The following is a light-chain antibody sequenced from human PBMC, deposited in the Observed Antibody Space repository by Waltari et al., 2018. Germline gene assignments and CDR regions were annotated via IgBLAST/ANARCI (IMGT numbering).Light chain of an antibody. CDR2: RAS. Sequence: DIQMTQSPSSLSASVGDTVPITCQASQGIGNNLNWYQQKPGKAPKLLIYRASSLQSGIPSRFSDSGSGTDFTLTISSLQPEDFATYYCQQGYSYPWTFGQGTKVEIK. J-gene: IGKJ1*01. CDR3: QQGYSYPWT. V-gene: IGKV1-16*01. CDR1: QGIGNN.